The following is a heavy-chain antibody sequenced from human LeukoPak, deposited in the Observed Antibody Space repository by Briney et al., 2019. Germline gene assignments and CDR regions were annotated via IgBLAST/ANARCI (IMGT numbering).Heavy chain of an antibody. CDR2: IYSNGDT. CDR3: ARVLSGRGSLYSYYYYMDV. V-gene: IGHV3-53*01. J-gene: IGHJ6*03. CDR1: GFSVSRNY. D-gene: IGHD3-10*01. Sequence: GGSLRLSCAASGFSVSRNYMSWVRQAPGKGLEWVSVIYSNGDTYYADSVKGRFTISKDNSKNTVYLQMNVLRADDTAIYYCARVLSGRGSLYSYYYYMDVWGKGTTVTISS.